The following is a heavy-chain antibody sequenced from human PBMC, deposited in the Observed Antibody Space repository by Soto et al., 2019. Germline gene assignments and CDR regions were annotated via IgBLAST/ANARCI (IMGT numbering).Heavy chain of an antibody. V-gene: IGHV1-3*01. CDR1: GYTFTGYP. CDR2: INAGNGNT. Sequence: QVQFVQSGAEVKKPGASVKVSCKASGYTFTGYPMHWVRQAPGQRLEWMGWINAGNGNTKYSQKVQGRVTITRDPSASTAYMELSSLRAEDTAVYYCASRIVATIMDYYGMDVWGQGTTVTVSS. CDR3: ASRIVATIMDYYGMDV. D-gene: IGHD5-12*01. J-gene: IGHJ6*02.